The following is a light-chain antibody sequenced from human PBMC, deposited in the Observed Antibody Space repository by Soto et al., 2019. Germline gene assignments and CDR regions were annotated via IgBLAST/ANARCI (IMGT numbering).Light chain of an antibody. J-gene: IGKJ1*01. V-gene: IGKV1-5*03. CDR1: QSISSS. CDR2: KAS. CDR3: QQYNSYWT. Sequence: DIQMTQSPSTLSASVGDRVTITCRASQSISSSLAWYQQKPGKAPKVLIYKASSLERGVPSRFSGGGSGTEFTLTISSLQPDDFATYYCQQYNSYWTFGQGTKVEMK.